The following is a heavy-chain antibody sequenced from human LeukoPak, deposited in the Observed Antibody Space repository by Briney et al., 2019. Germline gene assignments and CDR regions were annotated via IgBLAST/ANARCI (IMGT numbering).Heavy chain of an antibody. V-gene: IGHV1-69*04. J-gene: IGHJ4*02. CDR3: ARDLRDYDILTGGFDY. Sequence: SVKVSCKASGDTFITYTFSWVRQAPGQGLEWMGRVIPSLDVSNYAEKFQGRVTINADKSSSTTYMELTSLRSEDTAMYYCARDLRDYDILTGGFDYWGQGTLVTVSS. CDR2: VIPSLDVS. CDR1: GDTFITYT. D-gene: IGHD3-9*01.